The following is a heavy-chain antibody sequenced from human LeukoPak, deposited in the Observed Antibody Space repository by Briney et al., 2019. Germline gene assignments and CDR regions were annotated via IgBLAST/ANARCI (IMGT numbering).Heavy chain of an antibody. V-gene: IGHV1-69*05. CDR1: GGTFSSYA. Sequence: SVKVSCKASGGTFSSYAIGLVRQAPGQGLEWMGGIIPIFGTANYAQKFQGRVTITTDESTSTTYMELSSLRSEDTAVYYCASSPVGQQLLPVEEDNMYYYYMDVWRKGTTVTVPS. CDR2: IIPIFGTA. J-gene: IGHJ6*03. CDR3: ASSPVGQQLLPVEEDNMYYYYMDV. D-gene: IGHD6-13*01.